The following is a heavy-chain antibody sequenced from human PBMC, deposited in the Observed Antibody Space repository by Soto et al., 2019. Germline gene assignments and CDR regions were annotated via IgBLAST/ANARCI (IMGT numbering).Heavy chain of an antibody. CDR3: ARYYFDSSGYSNWFDY. CDR2: IHYSGRT. Sequence: PSETLSLTCAVSGGSITSGAYYWTWIRQHPGKGLEWIAYIHYSGRTYYNPSLKSRVTISVDTSNNQFSLKLSSVTAADTAVYYCARYYFDSSGYSNWFDYWGQGTLVTVSS. J-gene: IGHJ5*01. V-gene: IGHV4-31*11. CDR1: GGSITSGAYY. D-gene: IGHD3-22*01.